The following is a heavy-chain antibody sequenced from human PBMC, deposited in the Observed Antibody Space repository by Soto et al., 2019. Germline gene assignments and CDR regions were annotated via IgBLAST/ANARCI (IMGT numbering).Heavy chain of an antibody. J-gene: IGHJ4*02. V-gene: IGHV4-59*01. CDR1: GGSISSYY. Sequence: PSETLSLTCTVSGGSISSYYWTWIRQPPGRGLEWIGYIYYSGYTNYNPSPKSRVTMSVDTSMNRFSLKLSSVTAADTAAYYCARLTYYDSTGYFDSWGQGTLVTVSS. CDR2: IYYSGYT. D-gene: IGHD3-22*01. CDR3: ARLTYYDSTGYFDS.